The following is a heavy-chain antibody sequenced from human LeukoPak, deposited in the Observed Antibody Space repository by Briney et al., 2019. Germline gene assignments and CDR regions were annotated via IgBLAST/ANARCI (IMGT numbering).Heavy chain of an antibody. D-gene: IGHD3-9*01. CDR2: ISSSSRTI. CDR3: ARATSDNILTGYYSP. CDR1: GFTFSSYS. J-gene: IGHJ5*02. V-gene: IGHV3-48*01. Sequence: GGSLRLSCAASGFTFSSYSMNWVRQAPGKGLEWVSYISSSSRTIYYADSVKGRFTISRDNAKNSLYLQMNSLRAEDTAVYYCARATSDNILTGYYSPWGQGTLVTVSS.